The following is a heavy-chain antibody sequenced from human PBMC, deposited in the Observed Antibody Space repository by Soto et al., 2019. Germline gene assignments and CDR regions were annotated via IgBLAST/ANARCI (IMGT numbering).Heavy chain of an antibody. Sequence: SETLSLTCTVSGGSISSSTYYWDWIRQPPGKGLEWIGAMYYTGNKNYNPSLESRVTISVDTSKNQLSLRLSSVTAADTAVYYCARHWAGYCSSTSCYKFDPWGLGTLVTVSS. CDR2: MYYTGNK. J-gene: IGHJ5*02. D-gene: IGHD2-2*02. CDR3: ARHWAGYCSSTSCYKFDP. V-gene: IGHV4-39*01. CDR1: GGSISSSTYY.